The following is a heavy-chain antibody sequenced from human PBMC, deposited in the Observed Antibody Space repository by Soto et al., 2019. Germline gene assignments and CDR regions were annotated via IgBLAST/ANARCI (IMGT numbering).Heavy chain of an antibody. D-gene: IGHD3-3*01. CDR1: GGTFSSYA. V-gene: IGHV1-69*13. CDR2: IIPIFGTA. CDR3: ARVDYDFWSGYYDYYYGMDV. Sequence: SVKVSCKASGGTFSSYAISWVRQAPGQGLEWMGGIIPIFGTANYAQKLQGRVTITADESTSTAYMELSSLRSEDTAVYYCARVDYDFWSGYYDYYYGMDVWGQGTTVTVSS. J-gene: IGHJ6*02.